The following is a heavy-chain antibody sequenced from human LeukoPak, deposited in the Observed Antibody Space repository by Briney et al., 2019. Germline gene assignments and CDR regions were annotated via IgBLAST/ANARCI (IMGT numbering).Heavy chain of an antibody. CDR3: AKGSCSSTSCYSDAFDI. D-gene: IGHD2-2*02. CDR2: ISASGDVT. CDR1: GFTFSKFP. V-gene: IGHV3-23*01. J-gene: IGHJ3*02. Sequence: GGSLRLSCAASGFTFSKFPMGWVRQAPGRGLEWVSAISASGDVTFYADSLRGRFTISRDNSKNTLYLQMNSLRAEDTAVYYCAKGSCSSTSCYSDAFDIWGQGTMVTVSS.